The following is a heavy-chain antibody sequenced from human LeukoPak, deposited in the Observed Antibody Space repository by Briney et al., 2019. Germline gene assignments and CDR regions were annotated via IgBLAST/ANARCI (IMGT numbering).Heavy chain of an antibody. CDR3: VKDQHSGYDSLDC. J-gene: IGHJ4*02. Sequence: EGSLRLSCSASGITFSNYAMHWVRQAPGRGLEYVSAISSNGVYTYYADSVKGRFTISRVNSKNALYLQMSSLRAEDTAVYYCVKDQHSGYDSLDCGGQGTLVTVSS. V-gene: IGHV3-64D*06. CDR2: ISSNGVYT. CDR1: GITFSNYA. D-gene: IGHD5-12*01.